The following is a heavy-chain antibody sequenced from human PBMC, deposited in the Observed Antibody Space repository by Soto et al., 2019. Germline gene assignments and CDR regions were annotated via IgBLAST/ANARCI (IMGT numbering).Heavy chain of an antibody. CDR1: GGSISSGGYY. CDR3: ARDRQIDYSNYVQGMDV. Sequence: PSETLSLTCTVSGGSISSGGYYWSWIRQHPGKGLEWIGYIYYSGSTYYNPSLKSRVTISVDTSKNQFSLKLSSVTAADTAVYYCARDRQIDYSNYVQGMDVWGQGTTVTVSS. CDR2: IYYSGST. V-gene: IGHV4-31*03. J-gene: IGHJ6*02. D-gene: IGHD4-4*01.